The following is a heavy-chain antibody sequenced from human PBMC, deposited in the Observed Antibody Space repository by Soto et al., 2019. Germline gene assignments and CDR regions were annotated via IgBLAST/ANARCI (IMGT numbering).Heavy chain of an antibody. Sequence: SETLSLTCTVPGGSISSYYWSWIRQPPGKGLEWIGYIYYSGSTNYNPSLKSRVTISVDTSKNQFSLKLISVTAADTSVYYCARDSSVDTAMNYDYWAQGTLVTVSS. V-gene: IGHV4-59*01. CDR2: IYYSGST. J-gene: IGHJ4*02. CDR3: ARDSSVDTAMNYDY. CDR1: GGSISSYY. D-gene: IGHD5-18*01.